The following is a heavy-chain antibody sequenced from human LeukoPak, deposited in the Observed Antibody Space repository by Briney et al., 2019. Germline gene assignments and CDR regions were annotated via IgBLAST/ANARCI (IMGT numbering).Heavy chain of an antibody. CDR3: ASGISVDPDTFDI. CDR1: NGSISIHF. J-gene: IGHJ3*02. D-gene: IGHD3-3*02. CDR2: VSNSGTT. V-gene: IGHV4-4*08. Sequence: TPSGTLSLICTVSNGSISIHFWSRIRQSPGKGLEWIGYVSNSGTTHYNPSLKSRVTISVDTSKSHLSLKLSSVTAADTAVYYCASGISVDPDTFDIWGPGTMVTVSP.